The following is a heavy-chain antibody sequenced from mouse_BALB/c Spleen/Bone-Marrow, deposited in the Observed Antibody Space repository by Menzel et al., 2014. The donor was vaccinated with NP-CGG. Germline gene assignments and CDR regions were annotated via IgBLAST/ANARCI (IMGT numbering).Heavy chain of an antibody. Sequence: QVQLQQSGAEQVMPGTSVKVSCKAAGYPFTYYLIDWIKQRPGQRPGQGLEWIGVINPGTGGTNYNEKFKGRATLTADNSSSTAYMRLSSLTSDDSAVYFCARRPWFAYWGQGTLVTVSA. V-gene: IGHV1-54*01. CDR2: INPGTGGT. J-gene: IGHJ3*01. CDR1: GYPFTYYL. CDR3: ARRPWFAY.